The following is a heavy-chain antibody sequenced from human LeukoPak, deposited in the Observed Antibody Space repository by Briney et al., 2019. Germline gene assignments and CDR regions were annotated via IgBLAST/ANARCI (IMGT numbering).Heavy chain of an antibody. J-gene: IGHJ4*02. CDR1: GFTFSDYW. CDR2: IREDGRKA. D-gene: IGHD2-21*02. Sequence: GSLRLSCAASGFTFSDYWMTWVRQAPGKGPEWVANIREDGRKAYYVDSVMGRFTISRDNVKNSLYLQMNYLRAEDTAVYYCARDQVGGHYQFWGQGALVAVSS. CDR3: ARDQVGGHYQF. V-gene: IGHV3-7*01.